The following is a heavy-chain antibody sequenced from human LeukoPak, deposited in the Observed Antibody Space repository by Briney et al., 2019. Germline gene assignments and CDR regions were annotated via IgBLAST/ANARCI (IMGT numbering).Heavy chain of an antibody. CDR2: IIPIISTA. J-gene: IGHJ4*02. CDR1: GYTLTELS. Sequence: SVKVSCKVSGYTLTELSMHWVRQAPGQGLEWMGDIIPIISTANYAQNFQGRVTITADESTSTAYMELSSLRSEDTAVYYCARELPAPAPHKYFDYWGQGTLVTVSS. D-gene: IGHD1-14*01. V-gene: IGHV1-69*13. CDR3: ARELPAPAPHKYFDY.